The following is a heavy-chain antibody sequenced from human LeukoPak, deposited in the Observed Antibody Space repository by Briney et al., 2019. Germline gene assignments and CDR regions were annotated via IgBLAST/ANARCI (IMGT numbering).Heavy chain of an antibody. CDR1: GGSISSSSYY. V-gene: IGHV4-39*07. CDR3: ARDIGELGVVAASPNWFDP. CDR2: IYYSGST. D-gene: IGHD2-15*01. Sequence: SETLSLTCTVSGGSISSSSYYWGWIHQPPGKGLEWIGSIYYSGSTYYNPSLKSRVTISVDTSKNQFSLKLNSVTAADTAVYYCARDIGELGVVAASPNWFDPWGQGTLVTVSS. J-gene: IGHJ5*02.